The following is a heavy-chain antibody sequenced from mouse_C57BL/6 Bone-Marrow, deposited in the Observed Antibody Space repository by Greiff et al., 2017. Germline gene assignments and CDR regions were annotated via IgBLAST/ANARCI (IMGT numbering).Heavy chain of an antibody. CDR2: ISYDGSN. CDR1: GYSITSGYY. D-gene: IGHD3-3*01. Sequence: EVQLVESGPGLVKPSQSLSLTCSVSGYSITSGYYWNWLRQFPGNKLEWMCYISYDGSNNYNPSLKNRISITSDTSKNQFFLKLNSVTTEETATYSCAKVRGGQRIDYWGQGTTLTGSS. CDR3: AKVRGGQRIDY. V-gene: IGHV3-6*01. J-gene: IGHJ2*01.